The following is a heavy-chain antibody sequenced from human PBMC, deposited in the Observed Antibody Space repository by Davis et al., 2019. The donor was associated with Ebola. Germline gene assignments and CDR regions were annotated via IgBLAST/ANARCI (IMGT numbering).Heavy chain of an antibody. J-gene: IGHJ4*02. CDR3: ARGREALWFGELLYY. CDR2: ISSSSSYT. V-gene: IGHV3-11*06. Sequence: GESLKISCAASGFTFSDYYMSWIRQAPGKGLEWVSYISSSSSYTNYADSVKGRFTISRDNAKSSLYLQMNSLTAEDTAVYYCARGREALWFGELLYYWGQGTLVTVSS. D-gene: IGHD3-10*01. CDR1: GFTFSDYY.